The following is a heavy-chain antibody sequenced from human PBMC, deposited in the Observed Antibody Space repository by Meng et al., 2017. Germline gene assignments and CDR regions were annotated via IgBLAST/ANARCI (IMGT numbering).Heavy chain of an antibody. D-gene: IGHD5-18*01. CDR2: ISYDGSNK. Sequence: QVRLVEAGGAVVQPGRSLRLSCAASGFTFSSYAMHWVRQAPGKGLEWVAVISYDGSNKYYADSVKGRFTISRDNSKNTLYLQMNSLRAEDTAVYYCARGPDTAMGIDYWGQGTLVTVSS. CDR1: GFTFSSYA. CDR3: ARGPDTAMGIDY. V-gene: IGHV3-30*01. J-gene: IGHJ4*02.